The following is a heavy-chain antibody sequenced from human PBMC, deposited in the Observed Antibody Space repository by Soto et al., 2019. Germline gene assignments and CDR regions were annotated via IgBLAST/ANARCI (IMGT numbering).Heavy chain of an antibody. CDR3: ARFSSIMITFGGVIAFDY. D-gene: IGHD3-16*02. Sequence: ASVKVSCKASGYTFTSYDINWVRQATGQGLEWMGWMNPNSGNTGYAQKFQGRVTMTRNTSISTAYLQWSSLKASDTAMYYCARFSSIMITFGGVIAFDYWGQGTLVTVSS. CDR1: GYTFTSYD. V-gene: IGHV1-8*01. CDR2: MNPNSGNT. J-gene: IGHJ4*02.